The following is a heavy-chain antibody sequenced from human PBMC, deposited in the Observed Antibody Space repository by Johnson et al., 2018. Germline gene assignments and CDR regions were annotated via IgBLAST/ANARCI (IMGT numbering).Heavy chain of an antibody. CDR1: GFTFSSYA. D-gene: IGHD2-15*01. V-gene: IGHV3-23*01. CDR2: ISGSGGST. CDR3: AKGCSGGSCYYGDYYYYYMDV. J-gene: IGHJ6*03. Sequence: VQLQESGGGLVQPGGSLRLSCAASGFTFSSYAMSWVRQAPGKGLEWVSAISGSGGSTTYADSVKGRFTISRDNSKNTRYLQMNSLRAEDTAVYYCAKGCSGGSCYYGDYYYYYMDVWGKGTTVTVSS.